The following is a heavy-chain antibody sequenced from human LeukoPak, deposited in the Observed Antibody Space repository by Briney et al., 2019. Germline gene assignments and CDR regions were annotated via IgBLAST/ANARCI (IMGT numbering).Heavy chain of an antibody. V-gene: IGHV3-9*02. J-gene: IGHJ4*02. D-gene: IGHD1-26*01. CDR2: ISWNSGSI. CDR1: GFTSDDYA. CDR3: AKGTGRYWTFFDS. Sequence: GRSLRLSCAASGFTSDDYAMHWVRLAPGKGLEWVSGISWNSGSIDYAASVKGRFTISRDNAKNSLYLQMNSLRPEDTALFYCAKGTGRYWTFFDSWGLGTQVTVSS.